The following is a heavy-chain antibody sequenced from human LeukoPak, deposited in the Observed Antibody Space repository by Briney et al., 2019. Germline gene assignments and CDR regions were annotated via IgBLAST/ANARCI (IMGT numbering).Heavy chain of an antibody. CDR3: AKDQERVVGANYGGDI. Sequence: PGGSLRLSCAASGFTFSSYWMHWVRQAPGKGLVSVSRINSDGSSTSYADSVKGRFTISRDNAKNTLYLQMNSLRAEDTAVYYCAKDQERVVGANYGGDIWGQGTMVTVSS. J-gene: IGHJ3*02. V-gene: IGHV3-74*01. CDR2: INSDGSST. D-gene: IGHD1-26*01. CDR1: GFTFSSYW.